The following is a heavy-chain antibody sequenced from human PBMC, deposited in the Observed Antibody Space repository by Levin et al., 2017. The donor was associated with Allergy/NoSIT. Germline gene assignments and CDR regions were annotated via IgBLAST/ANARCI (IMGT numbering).Heavy chain of an antibody. J-gene: IGHJ6*03. Sequence: PGGPLRLSCSASGFTFSSYAMHWVRQAPGKGLEYVSAISSNGGSTYYADSVKGRFTISRDNSKNTLYLQMSSLRAEDTAVYYCVKESTGSGSYGFYYYYYYMDVWGKGTTVTVSS. CDR1: GFTFSSYA. V-gene: IGHV3-64D*06. D-gene: IGHD3-10*01. CDR3: VKESTGSGSYGFYYYYYYMDV. CDR2: ISSNGGST.